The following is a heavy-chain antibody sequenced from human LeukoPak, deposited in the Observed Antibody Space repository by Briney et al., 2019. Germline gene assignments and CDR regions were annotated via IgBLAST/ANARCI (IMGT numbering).Heavy chain of an antibody. V-gene: IGHV4-4*07. CDR3: ATQWELPDAFDI. J-gene: IGHJ3*02. CDR1: GGSISRYY. D-gene: IGHD1-26*01. Sequence: SETLSLTCTVSGGSISRYYWSWIRQPAGKGLEWIGRIYTSGSINYNPFLKSRVIMSVDTSKNQFSLKLSSVTAADTAVYYCATQWELPDAFDIWGQGTMVTVSS. CDR2: IYTSGSI.